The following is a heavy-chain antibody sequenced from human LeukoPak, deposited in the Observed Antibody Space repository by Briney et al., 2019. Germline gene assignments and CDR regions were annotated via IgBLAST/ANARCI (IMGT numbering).Heavy chain of an antibody. Sequence: SETLSLTCTVSGVSISSYYWSWIRQPPGKGLEWIGYIYYSGNTNYNPSHKSRVTISVDTSKSQFSLKLSSVTAADTAVYYCARTADSFHIWGQGTMVTVSS. CDR3: ARTADSFHI. V-gene: IGHV4-59*01. J-gene: IGHJ3*02. CDR2: IYYSGNT. CDR1: GVSISSYY.